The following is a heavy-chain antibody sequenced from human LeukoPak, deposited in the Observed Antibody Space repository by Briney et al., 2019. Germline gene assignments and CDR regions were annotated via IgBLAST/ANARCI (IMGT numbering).Heavy chain of an antibody. D-gene: IGHD6-6*01. CDR3: ARGSSAARPNFDY. CDR1: GGSISSSSYY. J-gene: IGHJ4*02. V-gene: IGHV4-39*07. Sequence: PSETLSLTCTVSGGSISSSSYYWGWIRQPPGKGLEWIGSIYYSGSTYYNPSLKSRVTISVDTSKNQFSLKLTSVTAADTAVYYCARGSSAARPNFDYWGQGTLVTVSS. CDR2: IYYSGST.